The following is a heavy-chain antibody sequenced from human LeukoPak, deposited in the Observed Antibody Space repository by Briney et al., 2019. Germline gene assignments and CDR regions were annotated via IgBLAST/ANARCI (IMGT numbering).Heavy chain of an antibody. CDR1: GFTFVDYT. D-gene: IGHD6-13*01. Sequence: PGGSLRLSCAASGFTFVDYTRHWVRQAPGKGLEWVSLISWDGGSTYYADSVKGRFTISRDNSKNSLYLQMNSLRTEDTALYYCAKDTGKYSSRRMDVWGKGTTVTVSS. V-gene: IGHV3-43*01. J-gene: IGHJ6*03. CDR2: ISWDGGST. CDR3: AKDTGKYSSRRMDV.